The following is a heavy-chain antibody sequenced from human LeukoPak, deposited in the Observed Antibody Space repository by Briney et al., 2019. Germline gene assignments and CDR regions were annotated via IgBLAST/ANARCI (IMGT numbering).Heavy chain of an antibody. Sequence: PSETLSLTCTVSGGSISSGSYYWSWIRQPAGKGLEWIGRIYTSGSTNYNPSLKSRVTISVDTSKNQFSLKLSSVTAADTAVYYCARDVSEDYDSSGYYSYWGQGTLVTVSS. V-gene: IGHV4-61*02. CDR1: GGSISSGSYY. CDR3: ARDVSEDYDSSGYYSY. J-gene: IGHJ4*02. D-gene: IGHD3-22*01. CDR2: IYTSGST.